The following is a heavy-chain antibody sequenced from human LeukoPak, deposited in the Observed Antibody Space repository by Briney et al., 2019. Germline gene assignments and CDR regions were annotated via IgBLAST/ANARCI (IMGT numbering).Heavy chain of an antibody. CDR2: ISAIDGST. D-gene: IGHD1-7*01. J-gene: IGHJ6*03. V-gene: IGHV3-23*01. CDR3: AKKSHTGSTWYYHMDV. Sequence: GGSLRLSCAVSGFTFTSNARSWVRQAPGKGLEWVSSISAIDGSTYYPNSVKGRFTISRDTSKTTLYLQMNSLRAEDTAVYYYAKKSHTGSTWYYHMDVRGKGTTVTVSS. CDR1: GFTFTSNA.